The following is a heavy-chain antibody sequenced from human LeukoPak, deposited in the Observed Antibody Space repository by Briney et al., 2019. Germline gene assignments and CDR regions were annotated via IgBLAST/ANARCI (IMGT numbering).Heavy chain of an antibody. CDR1: GFTFSSYW. V-gene: IGHV3-74*01. CDR2: INSDGSTT. J-gene: IGHJ4*02. Sequence: GGSLRLSCAASGFTFSSYWMHWVRQAPGKGLVWVSRINSDGSTTSYADSVKGRFTISRDNAKNTLYLQMNSLRAEDTAVYYCARDPGISEAGTVGHFDYWGQGTLVTVSS. D-gene: IGHD6-13*01. CDR3: ARDPGISEAGTVGHFDY.